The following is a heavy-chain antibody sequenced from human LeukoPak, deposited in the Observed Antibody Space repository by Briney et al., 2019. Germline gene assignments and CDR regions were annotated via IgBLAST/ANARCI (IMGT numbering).Heavy chain of an antibody. D-gene: IGHD4-23*01. CDR2: IYYSGST. V-gene: IGHV4-59*05. Sequence: SETLSLTCTVSGGSISSYYWSWIRQPPGKGLEWIGSIYYSGSTYYNPSLKSRVTISVDTSKNQFSLKLSSVTAADTAVYYCATMVPSYLTVVTDSWFDPWGQGTLVTVSS. CDR1: GGSISSYY. CDR3: ATMVPSYLTVVTDSWFDP. J-gene: IGHJ5*02.